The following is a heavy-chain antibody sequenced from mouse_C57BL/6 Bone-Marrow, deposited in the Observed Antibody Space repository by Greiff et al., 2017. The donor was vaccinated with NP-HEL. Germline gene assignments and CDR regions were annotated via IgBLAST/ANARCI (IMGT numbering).Heavy chain of an antibody. CDR1: GFTFSDYG. D-gene: IGHD2-4*01. Sequence: EVQRVESGGGLVKPGGSLKLSCAASGFTFSDYGMHWVRQAPEKGLEWVAYISSGSSTIYYADTVKGRFTISRDNAKNTLFLQMTSLRSEDTAMYYCARRDDYDWFAYWGQGTLVTVSA. CDR3: ARRDDYDWFAY. V-gene: IGHV5-17*01. J-gene: IGHJ3*01. CDR2: ISSGSSTI.